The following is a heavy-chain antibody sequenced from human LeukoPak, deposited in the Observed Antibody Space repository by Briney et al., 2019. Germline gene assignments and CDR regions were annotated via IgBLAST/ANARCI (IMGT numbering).Heavy chain of an antibody. Sequence: PGGSLRLSCTVSGFTFRTYAMSRVRQAPEMGLEWVSSISGTGGTTYYADSVKGRFTISRDNSKNTLYLQMTSLRPEDTAVYYCANGASSGVSIRYDYCGQGTLVTASS. CDR1: GFTFRTYA. CDR2: ISGTGGTT. CDR3: ANGASSGVSIRYDY. D-gene: IGHD4/OR15-4a*01. J-gene: IGHJ4*02. V-gene: IGHV3-23*01.